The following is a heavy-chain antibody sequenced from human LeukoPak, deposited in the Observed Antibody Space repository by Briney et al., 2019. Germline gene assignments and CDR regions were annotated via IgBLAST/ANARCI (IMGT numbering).Heavy chain of an antibody. V-gene: IGHV4-59*12. CDR2: IYDSAFT. CDR3: ARGGSYCSGGKCHTFDS. J-gene: IGHJ4*02. CDR1: GDSISSYH. D-gene: IGHD2-15*01. Sequence: PSETLSLTCTVSGDSISSYHWSWIRQPPGKGLEWIGYIYDSAFTKYNPSLKSRVTISVDTSRNHFSLRLTSATAADTAMYFCARGGSYCSGGKCHTFDSWGQGTLVTVSP.